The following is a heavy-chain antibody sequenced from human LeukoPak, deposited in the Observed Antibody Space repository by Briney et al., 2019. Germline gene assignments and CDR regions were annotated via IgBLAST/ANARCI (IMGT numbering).Heavy chain of an antibody. Sequence: SVKVSCKASGGTFSSYAISWVRQAPGQGLEWMGGIIPIFGTANYAQKFQGRVTITADESASTAYVELSSLRSEDTAVYYCARWIGYCSGGSCYSGGRWFDPWGQGTLVTVSS. CDR1: GGTFSSYA. J-gene: IGHJ5*02. V-gene: IGHV1-69*13. D-gene: IGHD2-15*01. CDR2: IIPIFGTA. CDR3: ARWIGYCSGGSCYSGGRWFDP.